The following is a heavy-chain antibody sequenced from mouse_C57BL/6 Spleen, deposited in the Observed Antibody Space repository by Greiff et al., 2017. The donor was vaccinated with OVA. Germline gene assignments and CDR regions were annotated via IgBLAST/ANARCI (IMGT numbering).Heavy chain of an antibody. V-gene: IGHV1-81*01. CDR1: GYTFTSYG. Sequence: VQLQQSGAELARPGASVKLSCKASGYTFTSYGISWVKQRTGQGLEWIGEIYPRSGNTYYNEKFKGKATLTADKSSSTAYMELRSLTSEDSAVYFCARRCYGSSSYYDAMDYWGQGTSVTVSS. J-gene: IGHJ4*01. D-gene: IGHD1-1*01. CDR2: IYPRSGNT. CDR3: ARRCYGSSSYYDAMDY.